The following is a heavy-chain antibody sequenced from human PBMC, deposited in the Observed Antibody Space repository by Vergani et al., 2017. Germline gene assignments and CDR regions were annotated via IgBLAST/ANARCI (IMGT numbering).Heavy chain of an antibody. CDR1: GFTFSSYA. CDR3: ARGNYYGSGTYVDP. D-gene: IGHD3-10*01. J-gene: IGHJ5*02. Sequence: EVQLLESGGGLVQPGGSLRLSCAASGFTFSSYAMSWVRQVPGKGLEWVSGISGSGGNTYYANSVKGRFTISRDNSKNTLHLQINNLRVEDTAVYYCARGNYYGSGTYVDPWGQGTLVTVSS. CDR2: ISGSGGNT. V-gene: IGHV3-23*01.